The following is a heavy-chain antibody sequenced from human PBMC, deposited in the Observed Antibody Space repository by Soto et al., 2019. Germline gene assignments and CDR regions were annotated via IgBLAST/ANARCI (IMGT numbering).Heavy chain of an antibody. D-gene: IGHD5-18*01. CDR1: GFTFSSYA. J-gene: IGHJ4*02. CDR3: AKIPPGYSYGYFYFDY. Sequence: EVQLLESGGGLVQPGGSLRLSCAASGFTFSSYAMSWVRQAPGKGLEWVSAISGSGGSTYYADSVKGRFTISRDNSKHTLYLQRNSLRAEDTAVYYCAKIPPGYSYGYFYFDYWGQGTLVTVSS. V-gene: IGHV3-23*01. CDR2: ISGSGGST.